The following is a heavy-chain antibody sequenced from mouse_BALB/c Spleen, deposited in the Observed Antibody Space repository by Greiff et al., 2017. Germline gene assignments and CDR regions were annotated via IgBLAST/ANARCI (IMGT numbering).Heavy chain of an antibody. D-gene: IGHD3-3*01. Sequence: VKVEESGPGLVAPSQSLSITCTVSGFSLTSYGVHWVRQPPGKGLEWLGVIWAGGSTNYNSALMSRLSISKDNSKSQVFLKMNSLQTDDTAMYYCAREKSRALYAMDYWGQGTSVTVSS. CDR1: GFSLTSYG. CDR2: IWAGGST. V-gene: IGHV2-9*02. CDR3: AREKSRALYAMDY. J-gene: IGHJ4*01.